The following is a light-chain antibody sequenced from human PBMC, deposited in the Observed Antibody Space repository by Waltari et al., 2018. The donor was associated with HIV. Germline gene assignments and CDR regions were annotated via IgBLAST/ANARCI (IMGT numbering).Light chain of an antibody. CDR1: QSIYSY. V-gene: IGKV1-5*01. Sequence: DIQMTQSPSSLSASVGDRVTITCRASQSIYSYLNWYQLKAGKAPKLLISAASRLQSGVPSRFSGRGSVTEFPLTLSSLQSDDFATYPCPQYNSYSPWMFGQGTKVEIK. CDR3: PQYNSYSPWM. J-gene: IGKJ1*01. CDR2: AAS.